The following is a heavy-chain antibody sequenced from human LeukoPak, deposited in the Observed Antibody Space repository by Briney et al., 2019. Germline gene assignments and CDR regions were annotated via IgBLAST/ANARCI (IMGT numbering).Heavy chain of an antibody. D-gene: IGHD3-10*01. CDR3: ARDSYAGVTGDY. V-gene: IGHV1-46*01. J-gene: IGHJ4*02. Sequence: ASVKVSCTASGYTFTSYYIHWVRQAPGQGLEWMGIINPSSGSTTYAQKFQDRVTVTRDTSTRTVYMELRSLRSEDTAVYYCARDSYAGVTGDYWGQGTLVTVSS. CDR2: INPSSGST. CDR1: GYTFTSYY.